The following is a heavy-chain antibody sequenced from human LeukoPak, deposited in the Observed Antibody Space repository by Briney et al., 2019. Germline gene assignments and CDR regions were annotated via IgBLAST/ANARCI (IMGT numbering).Heavy chain of an antibody. CDR2: IYYTGIT. CDR3: ARWIWFGEVSRHDGFDI. D-gene: IGHD3-10*01. CDR1: GDSISSSY. Sequence: PSETLSLTCTVSGDSISSSYWSWIRQPPGKGLEWIGYIYYTGITNYNPSLKSRVTISLDTSKKQFSLKLSSVTAADTAVYFCARWIWFGEVSRHDGFDIWGQGIMVTVSS. J-gene: IGHJ3*02. V-gene: IGHV4-59*08.